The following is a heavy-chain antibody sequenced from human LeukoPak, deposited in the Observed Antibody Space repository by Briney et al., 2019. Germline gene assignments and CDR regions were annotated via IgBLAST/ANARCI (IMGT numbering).Heavy chain of an antibody. CDR2: IYSSGST. CDR1: GVSISSYY. J-gene: IGHJ5*02. V-gene: IGHV4-59*01. CDR3: WRGDSYGYGWFDP. Sequence: PSETLSLTCTASGVSISSYYLSWVRQPPGKGLEWIGYIYSSGSTNYNPSLKSRVTISVDTSNNQFSLKLTSLTAPHTAVYYCWRGDSYGYGWFDPWGQGTLVTVSS. D-gene: IGHD5-18*01.